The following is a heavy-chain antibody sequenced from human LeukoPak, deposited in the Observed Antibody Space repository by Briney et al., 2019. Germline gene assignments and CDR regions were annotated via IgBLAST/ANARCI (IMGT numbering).Heavy chain of an antibody. CDR2: IYYSGST. Sequence: SETLSLTCTVSGGSISSYYWSWIRQPPGKGLEWIGYIYYSGSTNYNPSLKSRVTISVDTSKNQFSLKLSSVTAADTAVYYCARDGDYYGSGSRRFDPWGQGTLVTVSS. CDR1: GGSISSYY. D-gene: IGHD3-10*01. V-gene: IGHV4-59*12. CDR3: ARDGDYYGSGSRRFDP. J-gene: IGHJ5*02.